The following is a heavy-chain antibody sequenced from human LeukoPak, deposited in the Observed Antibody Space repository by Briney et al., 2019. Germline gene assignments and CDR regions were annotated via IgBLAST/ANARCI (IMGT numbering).Heavy chain of an antibody. D-gene: IGHD2-2*01. J-gene: IGHJ4*02. CDR2: ISSSSSTI. CDR1: GFTCSTYS. V-gene: IGHV3-48*02. CDR3: ATSPDDIVVVPAARIDY. Sequence: GGSLRLSCAASGFTCSTYSMNWVRQAPGMGLEWVSYISSSSSTIYYADSVKGRFTISRDNAKNSLYLQMNSLRDEDTAVYYCATSPDDIVVVPAARIDYWGQGTLVTVSS.